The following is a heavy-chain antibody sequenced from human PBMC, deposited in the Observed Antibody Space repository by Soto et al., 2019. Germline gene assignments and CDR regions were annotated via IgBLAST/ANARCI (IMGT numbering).Heavy chain of an antibody. CDR1: GFTFSSYA. J-gene: IGHJ4*02. V-gene: IGHV3-23*01. CDR2: ISGSGGST. D-gene: IGHD6-19*01. Sequence: PGGSLRLSCAASGFTFSSYAMSWVRQALGKGLEWVSAISGSGGSTYYADSVKGRFTISRDNSKNMLYLQMNGLRAEDTAVYYCAKDGSGWHLKPLSPLDYWGQGTLVTVSS. CDR3: AKDGSGWHLKPLSPLDY.